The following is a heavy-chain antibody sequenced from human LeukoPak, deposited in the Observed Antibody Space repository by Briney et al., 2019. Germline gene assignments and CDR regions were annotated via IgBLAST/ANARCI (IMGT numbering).Heavy chain of an antibody. CDR1: GFTFSSYA. D-gene: IGHD2-2*02. J-gene: IGHJ4*02. Sequence: GGSLRLSCAATGFTFSSYAMSWVRQAPGKGLEWVSGITDSGFTTFYANSVKGRFTISRDNSKNTLYLQMNSMRAEDTAVYYCANAGFCSSTTCYNPFDHWGQGTLVTVSS. V-gene: IGHV3-23*01. CDR2: ITDSGFTT. CDR3: ANAGFCSSTTCYNPFDH.